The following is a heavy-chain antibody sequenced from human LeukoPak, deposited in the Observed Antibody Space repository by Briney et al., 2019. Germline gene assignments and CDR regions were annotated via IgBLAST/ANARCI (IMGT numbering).Heavy chain of an antibody. V-gene: IGHV3-48*02. CDR1: GFTFTSYS. Sequence: GGSLRLSCAASGFTFTSYSMNWVRQAPGKGLEWVSYISASRSTIYFADSVKGRFTISRDNAKNSLYLQMNSLRDEDTAVYYCVSGITYFDYWGQGTLVTVSS. D-gene: IGHD1-1*01. CDR2: ISASRSTI. CDR3: VSGITYFDY. J-gene: IGHJ4*02.